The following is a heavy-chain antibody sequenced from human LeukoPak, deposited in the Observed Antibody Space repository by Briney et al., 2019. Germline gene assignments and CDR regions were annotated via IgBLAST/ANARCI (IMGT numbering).Heavy chain of an antibody. CDR2: ISYDGSNK. Sequence: GRSLRLSCAASGFTFSSYGMHWVRQAPGKGLEWVAVISYDGSNKYYADSVKGRLTISRDNSKNTLYLQMNSLRAEDTAVYYCAKEPDDKEYYFDYWGQGTLVTVSS. CDR3: AKEPDDKEYYFDY. D-gene: IGHD1-14*01. CDR1: GFTFSSYG. J-gene: IGHJ4*02. V-gene: IGHV3-30*18.